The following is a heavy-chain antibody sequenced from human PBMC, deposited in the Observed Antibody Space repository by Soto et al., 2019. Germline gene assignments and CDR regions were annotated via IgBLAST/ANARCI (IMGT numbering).Heavy chain of an antibody. CDR2: ISSDDRT. Sequence: EVQLVESGGGLVQPGGSLRLSCAASGLTVSNCFMTWVRQAPGKGLEWVSVISSDDRTYYADSVKGRFTISRDYSKNILYLEMNSLRAGDPAVYYCARDTLGGAYDFWHGGQGTLVTVSS. V-gene: IGHV3-66*01. CDR3: ARDTLGGAYDFWH. J-gene: IGHJ4*02. CDR1: GLTVSNCF. D-gene: IGHD3-3*01.